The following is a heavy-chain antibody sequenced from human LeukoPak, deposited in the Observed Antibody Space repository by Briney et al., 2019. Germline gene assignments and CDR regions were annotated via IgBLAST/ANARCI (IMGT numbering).Heavy chain of an antibody. V-gene: IGHV1-46*01. J-gene: IGHJ5*02. CDR2: INPSGGST. Sequence: ASVKVSCKASGYTFTSYYMHWVRQAPGQGPEWMGIINPSGGSTTYAQKFQGRVTMTRDTSTSTVYMELSSLRSEDTAVYYCARVPWGYCSGGSCYPSWGQGTLVTVSS. D-gene: IGHD2-15*01. CDR3: ARVPWGYCSGGSCYPS. CDR1: GYTFTSYY.